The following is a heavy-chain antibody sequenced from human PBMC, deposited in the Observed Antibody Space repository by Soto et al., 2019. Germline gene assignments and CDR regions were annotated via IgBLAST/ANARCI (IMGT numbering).Heavy chain of an antibody. V-gene: IGHV3-30*18. CDR3: AKDVYSSGWYSSFDY. CDR2: ISDDGSNE. J-gene: IGHJ4*02. Sequence: QVQLVESGGGVVQPGRSLRLSCAASGFTFSSYGMNWVREAPGKGLEWVALISDDGSNEYYADSVKGRFTISRDNSKNTLYLQMQSLRAEDTAFYYCAKDVYSSGWYSSFDYWGQGTLVTVSS. D-gene: IGHD6-19*01. CDR1: GFTFSSYG.